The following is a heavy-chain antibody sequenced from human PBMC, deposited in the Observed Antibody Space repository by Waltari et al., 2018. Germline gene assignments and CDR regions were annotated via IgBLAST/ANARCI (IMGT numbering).Heavy chain of an antibody. CDR3: ARTPVSSWYSFFDY. J-gene: IGHJ4*02. CDR2: IYYSGST. V-gene: IGHV4-59*01. CDR1: GGSISSYY. Sequence: QVQLQESGPGLVKPSETLSLTCTVSGGSISSYYWSWIRQPPGKGLEWIGYIYYSGSTNYNPSLKSRVTISVDTSKNQFSLKLSSVTAADTAVYYCARTPVSSWYSFFDYWGQGTLVTVSS. D-gene: IGHD6-13*01.